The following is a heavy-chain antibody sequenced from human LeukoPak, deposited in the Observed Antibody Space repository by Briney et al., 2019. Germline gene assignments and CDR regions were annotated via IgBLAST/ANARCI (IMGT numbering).Heavy chain of an antibody. D-gene: IGHD3-10*01. CDR2: IYSGGST. CDR3: ASAPGDYFDY. CDR1: GFTVSSNY. J-gene: IGHJ4*02. Sequence: PGGSLRLSCAASGFTVSSNYMSWVRQAPGEGLEWVSLIYSGGSTYYADSVKGRFTISRDNSKNTVYLQMSSLRADDTAVYYCASAPGDYFDYWGQGTPVTVSS. V-gene: IGHV3-53*01.